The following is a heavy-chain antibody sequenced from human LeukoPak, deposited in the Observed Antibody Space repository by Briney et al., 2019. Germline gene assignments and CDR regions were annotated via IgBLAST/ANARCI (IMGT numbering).Heavy chain of an antibody. J-gene: IGHJ4*02. V-gene: IGHV3-74*01. D-gene: IGHD6-19*01. CDR1: GFTFSKYW. CDR2: INTDGTVT. Sequence: PGGSLRLSCAASGFTFSKYWMLWVRQAPGKGLESVSQINTDGTVTTYADFVKGRFTVSRDNADNTMFLQMNSVRDEDTAVYYCATKQWLAPPPDSWGQGTPVTVSS. CDR3: ATKQWLAPPPDS.